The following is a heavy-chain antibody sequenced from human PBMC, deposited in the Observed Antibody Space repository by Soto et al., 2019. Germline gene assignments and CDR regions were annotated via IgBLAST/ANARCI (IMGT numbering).Heavy chain of an antibody. V-gene: IGHV1-69*10. J-gene: IGHJ4*02. Sequence: ASVKVSCKASGGTFSSYAISWVRQAPGQGLEWMGGIIPIFGIANYAQKFQGRVTITADKSTSTAYMELSSLRSEDTAVYYCARDNGYSGSYYFDYWGQGTLVTVSS. CDR3: ARDNGYSGSYYFDY. CDR1: GGTFSSYA. CDR2: IIPIFGIA. D-gene: IGHD1-26*01.